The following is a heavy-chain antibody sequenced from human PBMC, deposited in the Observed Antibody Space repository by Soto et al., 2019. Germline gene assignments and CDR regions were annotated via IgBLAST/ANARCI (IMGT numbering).Heavy chain of an antibody. D-gene: IGHD2-2*01. J-gene: IGHJ4*02. V-gene: IGHV4-31*03. CDR3: ARSRTSANYFDY. CDR1: GGSISSGGYY. CDR2: IYYSGST. Sequence: SSETLSLTCTVSGGSISSGGYYWSWIRQHPGKGLEWIGYIYYSGSTYYNPSLKSRVTISVDTSKNQFSLKLSSVTAADTAVYYCARSRTSANYFDYWGQGTLVTVS.